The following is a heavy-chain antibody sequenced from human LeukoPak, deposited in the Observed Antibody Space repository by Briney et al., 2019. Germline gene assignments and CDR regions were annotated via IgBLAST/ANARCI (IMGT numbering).Heavy chain of an antibody. V-gene: IGHV3-7*01. J-gene: IGHJ4*02. Sequence: GGSLRLSCAASGFTFSDYWMTWVRQAPGKGLEWVANIRQDGSEEYHVDSVKGRFTISRDNAKNSVYLQMNSLRAEDTAVYYCARISCSRSSCYGVYDYWGQGSLVTVSS. CDR1: GFTFSDYW. D-gene: IGHD2-15*01. CDR3: ARISCSRSSCYGVYDY. CDR2: IRQDGSEE.